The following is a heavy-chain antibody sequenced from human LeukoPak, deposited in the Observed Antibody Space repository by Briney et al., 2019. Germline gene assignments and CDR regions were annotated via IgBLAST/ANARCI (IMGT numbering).Heavy chain of an antibody. D-gene: IGHD4-11*01. CDR2: IKRKTDGGTT. J-gene: IGHJ5*02. CDR1: GFTFSNAW. Sequence: AGTLCLSCAASGFTFSNAWMSWVRQPPGKGLEWVGRIKRKTDGGTTDYAAPVKGRFTISRDDSKNTLYLQMNSLKTEDTAVYYCTTDLVKGPVTGWFDPWGQGTLVTVSS. V-gene: IGHV3-15*01. CDR3: TTDLVKGPVTGWFDP.